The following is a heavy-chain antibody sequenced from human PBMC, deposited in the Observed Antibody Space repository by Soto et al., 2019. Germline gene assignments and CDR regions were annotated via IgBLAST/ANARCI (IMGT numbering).Heavy chain of an antibody. J-gene: IGHJ6*02. Sequence: GGSLRLSCAASGFTFSSYAMSWVRQAPGKGLEWVSAISGSGGSTYYADSVRGRFTISRDNSKNTLYLQMNSLRAEDTAVYYCAKRVTYYYYGMDVWGQGTTVTVSS. CDR1: GFTFSSYA. V-gene: IGHV3-23*01. D-gene: IGHD4-4*01. CDR3: AKRVTYYYYGMDV. CDR2: ISGSGGST.